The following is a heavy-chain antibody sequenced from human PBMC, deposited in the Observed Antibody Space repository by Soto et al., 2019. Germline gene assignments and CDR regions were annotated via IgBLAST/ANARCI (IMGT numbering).Heavy chain of an antibody. D-gene: IGHD6-19*01. CDR2: ISYDGSNK. V-gene: IGHV3-30-3*01. CDR1: GFTFSSYA. Sequence: GGSLRLSCAASGFTFSSYAMHWVRQAPGKGLEWVAVISYDGSNKYYADSVKGRFTISRDNSKNTLYLQMNSLRAEDTAVYYCARVYQLIAVAGTVWFDPWGQGTLVTVS. J-gene: IGHJ5*02. CDR3: ARVYQLIAVAGTVWFDP.